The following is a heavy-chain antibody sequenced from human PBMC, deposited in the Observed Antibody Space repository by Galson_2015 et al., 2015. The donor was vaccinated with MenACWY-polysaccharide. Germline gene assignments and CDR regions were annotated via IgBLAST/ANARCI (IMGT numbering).Heavy chain of an antibody. D-gene: IGHD2-15*01. V-gene: IGHV3-30-3*01. CDR3: ARARVHCSGGSCYGDYYSGMDV. J-gene: IGHJ6*02. CDR2: ISFDGSNQ. CDR1: GFTFSSYA. Sequence: SLRLSCAASGFTFSSYAMYWVRQAPGKGLQWVAVISFDGSNQYYADSVKGRFTISRDNSKNTLYLQMNSLRAEDTAVYYCARARVHCSGGSCYGDYYSGMDVWGQGTTVTVSS.